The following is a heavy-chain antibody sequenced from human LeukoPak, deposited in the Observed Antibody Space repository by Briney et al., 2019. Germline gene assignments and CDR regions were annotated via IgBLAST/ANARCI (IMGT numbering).Heavy chain of an antibody. Sequence: SGGSLRLPCAASGFTFSSYAMSWVRQAPGKGLEWVSAISGSGGSTYYADSVKGRFTISRDNSKNTLYLQMNSLRAEDTAVYYCAKSIVAVAGTDYWGQGTLVTVSS. CDR3: AKSIVAVAGTDY. CDR1: GFTFSSYA. J-gene: IGHJ4*02. V-gene: IGHV3-23*01. D-gene: IGHD6-19*01. CDR2: ISGSGGST.